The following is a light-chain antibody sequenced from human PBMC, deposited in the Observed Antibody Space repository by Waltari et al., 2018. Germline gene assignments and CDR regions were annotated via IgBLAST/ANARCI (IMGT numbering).Light chain of an antibody. CDR3: QHYYNYPWT. J-gene: IGKJ1*01. CDR1: HTFGSY. Sequence: AIQMTQSPSSFSASAGDRVTITCRASHTFGSYLAWYQQKPGKAPKLLIFAASTLQSGVPSRFSGSGSGTDFTLTISCLQSEDFATYFCQHYYNYPWTFGQGTKVEVK. CDR2: AAS. V-gene: IGKV1-8*01.